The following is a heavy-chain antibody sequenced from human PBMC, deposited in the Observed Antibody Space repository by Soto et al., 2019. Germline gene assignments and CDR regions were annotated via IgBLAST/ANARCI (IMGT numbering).Heavy chain of an antibody. CDR2: INHSGST. CDR1: GGSFSGYY. D-gene: IGHD1-26*01. J-gene: IGHJ4*02. V-gene: IGHV4-34*01. CDR3: ARGRYGGYVDD. Sequence: SETLSLTCAVYGGSFSGYYWSWIRQPPGKGLEWIGEINHSGSTNYNPSLKSRVTISVDTSKNQFSLKLSSVTAADTAVYYCARGRYGGYVDDWGQGTLVTVSS.